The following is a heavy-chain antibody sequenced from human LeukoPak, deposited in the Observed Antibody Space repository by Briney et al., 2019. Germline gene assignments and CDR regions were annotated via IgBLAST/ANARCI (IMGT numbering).Heavy chain of an antibody. Sequence: SETLSLTCTVSGGSISSSSYYWGWIRQPPGKGLEWIGSIYYSGSTNYNPSLKSRVTISVDTSKNQFSVNLISVTAADTAVYYCARGTHFTLYYDRSGSYYTYWGQGSLVTVSS. CDR1: GGSISSSSYY. V-gene: IGHV4-39*07. CDR2: IYYSGST. D-gene: IGHD3-22*01. CDR3: ARGTHFTLYYDRSGSYYTY. J-gene: IGHJ4*02.